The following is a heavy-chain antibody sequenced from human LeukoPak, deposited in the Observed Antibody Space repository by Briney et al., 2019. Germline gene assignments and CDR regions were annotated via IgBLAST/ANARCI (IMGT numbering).Heavy chain of an antibody. V-gene: IGHV3-7*01. CDR2: INQDGRGK. Sequence: QAAGSLRLSCAAYGFTFSSYWMSWVRQAPGKGLEWVANINQDGRGKEYVDYVKGRFTISSDKARDSLSLQMNSLKAKATAYYYCARDPYDTIAYGSFDIWGQGTVVTVSS. CDR3: ARDPYDTIAYGSFDI. D-gene: IGHD3-22*01. CDR1: GFTFSSYW. J-gene: IGHJ3*02.